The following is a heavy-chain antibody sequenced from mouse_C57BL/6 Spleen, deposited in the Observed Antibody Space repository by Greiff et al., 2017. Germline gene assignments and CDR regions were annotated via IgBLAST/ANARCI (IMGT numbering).Heavy chain of an antibody. D-gene: IGHD2-3*01. Sequence: EVKLQESGPGLVKPSQSLSLTCSVTGYSITSGYYWNWIRQFPGNKLEWMGYISYDGSNNYNPSLKNRISITRDTSKNQFFLKLNSVTTEDTATYYCARGYDGYHDYWGQGTTRTVSS. CDR3: ARGYDGYHDY. CDR2: ISYDGSN. J-gene: IGHJ2*01. CDR1: GYSITSGYY. V-gene: IGHV3-6*01.